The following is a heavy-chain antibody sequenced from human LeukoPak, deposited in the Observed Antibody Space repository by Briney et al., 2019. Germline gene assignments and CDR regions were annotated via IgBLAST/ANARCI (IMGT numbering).Heavy chain of an antibody. D-gene: IGHD3-10*01. CDR2: INHSGST. J-gene: IGHJ5*02. CDR1: GGSFSGYY. Sequence: PSETLSLTCAVYGGSFSGYYWSWIRQPPGKGLEWIGEINHSGSTNYNPSLKSRVTISVDTSKNQFSLKLSSVTAANTAVYYCARRQRYYYGSGSYDGRSNWFDPWGQGTLVTVSS. V-gene: IGHV4-34*01. CDR3: ARRQRYYYGSGSYDGRSNWFDP.